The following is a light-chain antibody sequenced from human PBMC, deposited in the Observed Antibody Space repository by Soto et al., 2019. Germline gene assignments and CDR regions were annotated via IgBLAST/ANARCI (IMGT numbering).Light chain of an antibody. J-gene: IGKJ1*01. Sequence: DIVMTQSPLSLPVTPGEPASISCRSSQNLLFSNGYNYLDWYLQRPGQSPQLLIYLGSNRAPGGPDRFSGSGSGTDFTLKIRRVEAEDVGVYYCLQAIQPPWTFGQGTKVEI. CDR1: QNLLFSNGYNY. CDR2: LGS. V-gene: IGKV2-28*01. CDR3: LQAIQPPWT.